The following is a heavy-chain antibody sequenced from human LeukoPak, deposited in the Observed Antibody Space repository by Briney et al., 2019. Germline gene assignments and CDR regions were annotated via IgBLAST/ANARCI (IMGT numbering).Heavy chain of an antibody. V-gene: IGHV3-48*01. CDR2: ISSSSSTI. CDR3: ARGHDDLLLWFGSYEA. D-gene: IGHD3-10*01. CDR1: GFTFSSYS. Sequence: TGGSLRLSCAASGFTFSSYSMNWVRQAPGKGLEWVSYISSSSSTIYYADSVKGRFTISRDNAKNSLYLQMNSLRAEDTAVYYCARGHDDLLLWFGSYEAWGQGTLVTVSS. J-gene: IGHJ4*02.